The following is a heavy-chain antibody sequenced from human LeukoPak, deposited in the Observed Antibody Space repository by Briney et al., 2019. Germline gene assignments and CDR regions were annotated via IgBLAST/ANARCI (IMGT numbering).Heavy chain of an antibody. J-gene: IGHJ4*02. D-gene: IGHD6-6*01. CDR2: IRSKAYGGTT. V-gene: IGHV3-49*04. CDR1: GFTFGDYA. Sequence: GGSLRLSCTVSGFTFGDYAMSWVRQAPGKGLEWVGFIRSKAYGGTTEYAASVKGRFTISRDDSKSIAYLQMNSLKTEDTAVYYCTSPSRTFDYWGQGTLVTVSS. CDR3: TSPSRTFDY.